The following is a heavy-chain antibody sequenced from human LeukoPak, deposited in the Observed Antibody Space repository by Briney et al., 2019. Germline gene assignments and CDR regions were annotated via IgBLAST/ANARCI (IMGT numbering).Heavy chain of an antibody. V-gene: IGHV3-30*02. Sequence: GGSLRLSCAASGFTFSSYGMHWVRQAPGKGLEWVAFIRYDGSNKYYADSVKGRFTISRDNSKSTLYLQMNSLRAEDTAVYYCAKSVRIVVVPAATPPLDYWGQGTLVTVSS. CDR1: GFTFSSYG. D-gene: IGHD2-2*01. J-gene: IGHJ4*02. CDR2: IRYDGSNK. CDR3: AKSVRIVVVPAATPPLDY.